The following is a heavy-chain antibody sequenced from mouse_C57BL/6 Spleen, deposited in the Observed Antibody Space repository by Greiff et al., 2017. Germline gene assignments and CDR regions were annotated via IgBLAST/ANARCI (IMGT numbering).Heavy chain of an antibody. CDR1: GFTFSSYT. Sequence: EVKLMESGGGLVKPGGSLKLSCAASGFTFSSYTMSWVRQTAEKRLEWVATISGGGGNTYYPVSVKGRFTISRDNAKNTLYRQMSILRSEDTALYYCSRDGYGNYLDYWGRGTTLAASS. CDR2: ISGGGGNT. D-gene: IGHD2-10*02. J-gene: IGHJ2*01. CDR3: SRDGYGNYLDY. V-gene: IGHV5-9*01.